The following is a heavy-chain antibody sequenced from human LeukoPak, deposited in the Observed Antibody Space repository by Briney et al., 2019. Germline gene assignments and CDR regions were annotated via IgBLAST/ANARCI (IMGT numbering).Heavy chain of an antibody. CDR2: IKQDGSEK. Sequence: PGGSLRLSCAASGFTFSSYWMSWVRQAPGKGLEWVANIKQDGSEKYYVDSVKGRFTISRDNAKNSLYLQMNSLRAEDTAVYYCVLGMNYYYYYMDVWGKGTTVTVSS. J-gene: IGHJ6*03. CDR3: VLGMNYYYYYMDV. V-gene: IGHV3-7*01. CDR1: GFTFSSYW.